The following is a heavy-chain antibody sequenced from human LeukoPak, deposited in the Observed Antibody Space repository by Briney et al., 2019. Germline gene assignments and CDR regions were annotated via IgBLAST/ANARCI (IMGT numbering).Heavy chain of an antibody. CDR2: ISPTGSTT. V-gene: IGHV3-74*01. CDR1: GFSFSGHW. J-gene: IGHJ6*02. CDR3: AKALGYCSSTSCYHHYYYGMDV. D-gene: IGHD2-2*01. Sequence: PGGSLRLSCTASGFSFSGHWMHWARQLPGKGLVWVSRISPTGSTTSYADSVKGRFTISRDNAKNSLYLQMNSLRAEDTALYYCAKALGYCSSTSCYHHYYYGMDVWGQGTTVTVSS.